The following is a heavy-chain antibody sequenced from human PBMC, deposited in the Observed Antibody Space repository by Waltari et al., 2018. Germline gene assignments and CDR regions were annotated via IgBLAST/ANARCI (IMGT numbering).Heavy chain of an antibody. D-gene: IGHD2-21*01. Sequence: QVQLHQWGAGLLKPSETLSLTCAVSGESFSGYFWSWIRQPPGKVLEWLGAIHYDGSTNDKPSLKSRLSLSVDTTKKHFSLRLTSVTAADTGMYFCARYGEVPPNYFFDFWGQGIRVTVSS. CDR2: IHYDGST. V-gene: IGHV4-34*01. CDR1: GESFSGYF. CDR3: ARYGEVPPNYFFDF. J-gene: IGHJ4*01.